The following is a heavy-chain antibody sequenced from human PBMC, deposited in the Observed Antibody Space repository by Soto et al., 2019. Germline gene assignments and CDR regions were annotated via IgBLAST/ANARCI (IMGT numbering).Heavy chain of an antibody. CDR2: IIPIFGTA. CDR1: GGTFSSYA. Sequence: GASVKVSCKASGGTFSSYAISWVRQAPGQGLEWMGGIIPIFGTANYAQKFQGRVTITADESTSTAYMELSSLRSEDTAVYYCARDRDIVVVPAAIHYGMDVWGQGTTVTVSS. D-gene: IGHD2-2*02. J-gene: IGHJ6*02. CDR3: ARDRDIVVVPAAIHYGMDV. V-gene: IGHV1-69*13.